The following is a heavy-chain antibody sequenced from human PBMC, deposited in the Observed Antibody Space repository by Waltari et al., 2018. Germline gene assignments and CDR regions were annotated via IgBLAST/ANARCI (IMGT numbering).Heavy chain of an antibody. D-gene: IGHD6-19*01. Sequence: QLQLQESGPGLVKPSETLSLTCAVSGYSISSGYYWGWIRQPPGKGLEWIGSIYHSGSTYYNPSLKSRVTISVDTSKNQFSLKLSSVTAADTAVYYCARSIAVAGTDYWGQGTLVTVSS. CDR3: ARSIAVAGTDY. J-gene: IGHJ4*02. CDR2: IYHSGST. CDR1: GYSISSGYY. V-gene: IGHV4-38-2*01.